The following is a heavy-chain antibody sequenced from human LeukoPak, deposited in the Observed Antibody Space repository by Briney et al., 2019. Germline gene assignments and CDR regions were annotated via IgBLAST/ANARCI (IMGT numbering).Heavy chain of an antibody. V-gene: IGHV3-9*01. CDR1: GFTFKDYG. CDR3: AKHMRATNTYSFFGLDV. CDR2: SNWNGGGT. D-gene: IGHD1-26*01. J-gene: IGHJ3*01. Sequence: PGRSLRLSCAATGFTFKDYGMHWVRQPPGKGLEWVSSNWNGGGTDYADSVKGRFTISRDNAKNSLYLQLSSLRPEDTALYYCAKHMRATNTYSFFGLDVWGQGTMATVSS.